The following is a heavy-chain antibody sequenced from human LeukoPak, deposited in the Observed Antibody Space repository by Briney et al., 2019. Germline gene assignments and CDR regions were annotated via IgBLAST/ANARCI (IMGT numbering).Heavy chain of an antibody. CDR1: GGSFSGYY. D-gene: IGHD3-3*01. V-gene: IGHV4-34*01. Sequence: SETLSLTCAVYGGSFSGYYWSWIRQPPGKGLEWIGEINHSGSTNYNPSLKSRVTISVDTSKNQFSLKLSSVTAVDTAVYYCARGLLESDFWSGYYTRGHFDYWGQGTLVTVSS. CDR3: ARGLLESDFWSGYYTRGHFDY. CDR2: INHSGST. J-gene: IGHJ4*02.